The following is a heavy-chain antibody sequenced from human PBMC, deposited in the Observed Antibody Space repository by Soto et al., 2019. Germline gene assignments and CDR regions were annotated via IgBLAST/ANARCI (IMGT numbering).Heavy chain of an antibody. V-gene: IGHV4-59*02. CDR1: GGSVSTYY. D-gene: IGHD3-3*01. Sequence: QVQLLESGPGLLKPSETLSLTCTISGGSVSTYYWSWIRQPPGKALEWIGLTSYSGNTNYNPSLKSRVAMAVDTSKNQFSLTLTSVTAADTAVYYCVRDGVGPFDYWGQGTLVTVSS. J-gene: IGHJ4*02. CDR2: TSYSGNT. CDR3: VRDGVGPFDY.